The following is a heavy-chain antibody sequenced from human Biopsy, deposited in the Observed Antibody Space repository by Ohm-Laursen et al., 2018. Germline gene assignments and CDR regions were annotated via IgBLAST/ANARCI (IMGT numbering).Heavy chain of an antibody. Sequence: GTLSLTCTVSGGSVSSNVAYWAWIRQPPGKGLESIGSIFYSGITYYNPSLQSRVIMSVDTSKNQFSLNLTSVTAADTAVYYCARHPTGFWFDPWGQGTLVIVSS. CDR2: IFYSGIT. CDR3: ARHPTGFWFDP. J-gene: IGHJ5*02. V-gene: IGHV4-39*01. CDR1: GGSVSSNVAY.